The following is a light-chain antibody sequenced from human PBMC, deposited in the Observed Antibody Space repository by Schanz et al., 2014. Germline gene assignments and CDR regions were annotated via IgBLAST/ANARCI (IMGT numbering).Light chain of an antibody. V-gene: IGLV1-40*01. J-gene: IGLJ2*01. CDR1: SSNIGAGYD. CDR3: AAWDDSLSAVV. CDR2: GNN. Sequence: QSVLTQPPSVSGAPGQRVTISCTGSSSNIGAGYDVHWYQQVPGTAPKLLIYGNNQRPSGVPGRFSGSKSGTSASLAISGLQSEDEADYYCAAWDDSLSAVVFGGGTKLTVL.